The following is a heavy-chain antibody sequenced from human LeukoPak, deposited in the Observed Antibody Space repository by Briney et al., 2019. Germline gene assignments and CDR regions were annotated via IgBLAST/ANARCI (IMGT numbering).Heavy chain of an antibody. V-gene: IGHV3-23*01. CDR1: GFTFTTYS. J-gene: IGHJ3*01. CDR3: SKDVAVTGTGGGFDV. D-gene: IGHD6-19*01. Sequence: GGSLRLSCAASGFTFTTYSINWLRQAPGKGLEWVSGISGDGDNAYYADSVKGRFTISRDNAKNSVSLQMSSLRGEDTAVYYCSKDVAVTGTGGGFDVWGQGTRVAVSS. CDR2: ISGDGDNA.